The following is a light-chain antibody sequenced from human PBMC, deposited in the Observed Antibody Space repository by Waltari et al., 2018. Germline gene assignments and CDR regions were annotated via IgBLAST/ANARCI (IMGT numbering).Light chain of an antibody. Sequence: EIVLTQSPATLSLSPGERATLSCRASRSVGSSLAWYQQKPGQAPRLLICGTSNRATGIPARFSGSGSGTDFTLAISSLEPEDFAVYYCQHRGHWPPDATFGPGTKVEIK. CDR1: RSVGSS. CDR3: QHRGHWPPDAT. V-gene: IGKV3-11*01. J-gene: IGKJ3*01. CDR2: GTS.